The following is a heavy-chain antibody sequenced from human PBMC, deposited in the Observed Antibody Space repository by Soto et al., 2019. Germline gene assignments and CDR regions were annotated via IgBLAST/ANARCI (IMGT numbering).Heavy chain of an antibody. J-gene: IGHJ6*02. CDR1: GFTFSSYA. V-gene: IGHV3-30-3*01. CDR2: ISYDGSNK. CDR3: ARDQGGTTLYYHGMDV. Sequence: GGSLRLSCAASGFTFSSYAMHWVSQAPGQGLEWVALISYDGSNKYYADSVKGRFTISRDNSKNTLYLQMNSLRPEDTAVYHCARDQGGTTLYYHGMDVWGQGTTVTVSS. D-gene: IGHD1-7*01.